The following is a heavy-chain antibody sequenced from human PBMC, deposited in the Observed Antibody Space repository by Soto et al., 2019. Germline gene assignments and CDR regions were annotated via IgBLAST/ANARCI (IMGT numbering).Heavy chain of an antibody. Sequence: QLQLQESGPGLVKPSETLSLTCTVSGGSISSSSYYWGWIRQPPGKGLEWIGSIYYSGSTYYNPSLKSRVTISVDTSKNQFSLKLSSVTAADTAVYYCARWGAGYCSGGSCHYWGQGTLVTVSS. CDR2: IYYSGST. D-gene: IGHD2-15*01. CDR1: GGSISSSSYY. J-gene: IGHJ4*02. V-gene: IGHV4-39*01. CDR3: ARWGAGYCSGGSCHY.